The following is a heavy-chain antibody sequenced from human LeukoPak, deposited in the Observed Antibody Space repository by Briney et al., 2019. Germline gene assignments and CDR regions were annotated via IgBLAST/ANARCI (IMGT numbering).Heavy chain of an antibody. Sequence: SETLSLTCAVYGGSFSGYYWSWIRQPPGKGLEWIGEINHSGSTNYNPPLKSRVTISVDTSKNQFSLKLSSVTAADTAVYYCARTAAKRRQTDYWGQGTLVTVSS. CDR3: ARTAAKRRQTDY. J-gene: IGHJ4*02. V-gene: IGHV4-34*01. CDR2: INHSGST. CDR1: GGSFSGYY. D-gene: IGHD6-25*01.